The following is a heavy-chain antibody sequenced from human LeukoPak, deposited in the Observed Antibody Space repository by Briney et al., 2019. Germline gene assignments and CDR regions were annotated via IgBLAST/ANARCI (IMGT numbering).Heavy chain of an antibody. CDR1: GFTFSSYS. D-gene: IGHD1-26*01. CDR3: ARADVGAKGIVDY. V-gene: IGHV3-21*01. J-gene: IGHJ4*02. Sequence: PGGSLRLSCAASGFTFSSYSMNWVRQAPGKGLEWVSSISRSSSYIYYADSVKGRFTISRDNAKNSLYLQMNSLRAEDTAVYYCARADVGAKGIVDYWGQGTLVTVSS. CDR2: ISRSSSYI.